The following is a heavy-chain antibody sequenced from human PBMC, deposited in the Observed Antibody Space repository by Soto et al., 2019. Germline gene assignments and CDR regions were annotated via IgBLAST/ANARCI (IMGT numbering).Heavy chain of an antibody. J-gene: IGHJ4*02. CDR2: IYYSGST. Sequence: PSETLSLTCTVSGGSIISSSYYWGWIRQPPGRGLEWIGSIYYSGSTYYNPSLKSRVTISVDTSKNQFSLKLSSVTAADTAVYYCARHEAPSGWYFDYWGQGTLVTVSS. CDR3: ARHEAPSGWYFDY. D-gene: IGHD6-19*01. V-gene: IGHV4-39*01. CDR1: GGSIISSSYY.